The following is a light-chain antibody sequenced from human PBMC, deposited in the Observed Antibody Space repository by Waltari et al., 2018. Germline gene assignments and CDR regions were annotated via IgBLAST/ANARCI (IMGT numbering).Light chain of an antibody. CDR2: DVS. J-gene: IGLJ2*01. V-gene: IGLV2-23*02. Sequence: QSALTQPASVSGSPGQSITISCTGTSSDVGGYNYVSWYQQHPVKAPKLMIYDVSKRPSGVSNRCSGSKSGNTASLTISGLQAEDEADYYCCSYAGSSTLVVGGGTKLTVL. CDR1: SSDVGGYNY. CDR3: CSYAGSSTLV.